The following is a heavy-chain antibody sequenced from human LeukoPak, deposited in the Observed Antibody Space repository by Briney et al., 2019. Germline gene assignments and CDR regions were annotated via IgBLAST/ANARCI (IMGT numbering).Heavy chain of an antibody. CDR2: INHSGST. Sequence: PSETLSLXCAVYGGSFSGYYWSWIRQPPGKGLEWIGEINHSGSTNYIPSLKSRVTISVDTSKNQFSLKLSSVTAADTAVYYCARVRPYYYDSSGPPVDWGQGTLVTVSS. J-gene: IGHJ4*02. CDR3: ARVRPYYYDSSGPPVD. V-gene: IGHV4-34*01. CDR1: GGSFSGYY. D-gene: IGHD3-22*01.